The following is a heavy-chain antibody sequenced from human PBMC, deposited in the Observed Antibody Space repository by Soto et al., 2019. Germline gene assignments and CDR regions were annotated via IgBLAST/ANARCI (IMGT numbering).Heavy chain of an antibody. Sequence: PSQTLSLTCAISGASVSSNSAGWNWIRQSPSRGLEWLGGTYYRSEWFNEYAVSVKSRIAINPDTSRNQISLQLNSVTPEDTAIYDCARDVDLAYWGRGPQVTVAS. V-gene: IGHV6-1*01. CDR2: TYYRSEWFN. D-gene: IGHD3-10*01. CDR1: GASVSSNSAG. CDR3: ARDVDLAY. J-gene: IGHJ4*01.